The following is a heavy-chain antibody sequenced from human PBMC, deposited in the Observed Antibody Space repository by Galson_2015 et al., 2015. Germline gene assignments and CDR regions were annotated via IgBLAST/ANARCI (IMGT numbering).Heavy chain of an antibody. Sequence: SVKVSCKASGYTFIRYYLHWVRQAPGQGLGWVAFINPSDGSTSYAQKFQGRVTTTRDTSTSTVYMELSGLISEDTAMYYCARETPSWEFDYWGQGTLVTVSS. D-gene: IGHD6-13*01. J-gene: IGHJ4*02. CDR3: ARETPSWEFDY. CDR1: GYTFIRYY. CDR2: INPSDGST. V-gene: IGHV1-46*01.